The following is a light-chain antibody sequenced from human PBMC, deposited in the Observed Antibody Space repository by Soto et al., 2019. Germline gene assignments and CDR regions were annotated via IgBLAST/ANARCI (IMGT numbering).Light chain of an antibody. J-gene: IGKJ1*01. CDR2: LGS. CDR3: MQALQTPWT. V-gene: IGKV2-28*01. Sequence: DLVMTQSPISLPVTPGEPASISCRSSQSLLHSNGYNYLDWYLQKPGQSPQLLIYLGSNRASGXXXXXXXXXXXXXXXXXXXRVEAEDVGVYYCMQALQTPWTFGQGTKVEIK. CDR1: QSLLHSNGYNY.